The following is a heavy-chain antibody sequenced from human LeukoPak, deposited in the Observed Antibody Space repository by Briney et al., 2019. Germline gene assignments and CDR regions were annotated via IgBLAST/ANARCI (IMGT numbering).Heavy chain of an antibody. J-gene: IGHJ4*02. V-gene: IGHV3-30*02. CDR1: GFTFTRSA. CDR3: AKRSDSTWSYFDL. D-gene: IGHD5-18*01. CDR2: IQYDGDNK. Sequence: PGGSLRLSCVASGFTFTRSAMHWVRQAPGKGLEWVAFIQYDGDNKYYADSVKGRFTISRDDSQNTLYLQMNSLTVEDTAVYYCAKRSDSTWSYFDLWGQGTLVTVSS.